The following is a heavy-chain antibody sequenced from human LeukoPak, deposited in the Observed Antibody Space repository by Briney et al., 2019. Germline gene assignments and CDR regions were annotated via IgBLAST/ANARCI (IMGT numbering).Heavy chain of an antibody. CDR3: ARGRKPRYCSGGSCYYYYYYMDV. D-gene: IGHD2-15*01. V-gene: IGHV1-8*01. J-gene: IGHJ6*03. Sequence: ASVKVSCKSSGYTFTSYDINWVRQATGQGLEWMGWMNPNSGNTGYAQKFQGRVTMTRNTSISTAYMELSSLRSEDTAVYYCARGRKPRYCSGGSCYYYYYYMDVWGKGTTVIVSS. CDR2: MNPNSGNT. CDR1: GYTFTSYD.